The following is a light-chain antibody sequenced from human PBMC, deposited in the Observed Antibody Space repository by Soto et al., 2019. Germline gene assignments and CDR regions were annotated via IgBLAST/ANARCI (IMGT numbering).Light chain of an antibody. V-gene: IGLV2-14*03. CDR3: SSYTGTSTLSL. Sequence: QSALTQPASVSGSPGQSITIPCTGTSSDIGGYNYVSWYQQLPGKVPKLIIYDVSNRPSGVSHRFSGSKSGNAASLPISCVLADDEADYYCSSYTGTSTLSLFGTGTKVTVL. J-gene: IGLJ1*01. CDR1: SSDIGGYNY. CDR2: DVS.